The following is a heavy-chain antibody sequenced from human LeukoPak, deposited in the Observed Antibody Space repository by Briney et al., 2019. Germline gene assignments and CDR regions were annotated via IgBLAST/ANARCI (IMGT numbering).Heavy chain of an antibody. CDR3: AKTVAGYWYFDL. Sequence: SETLSLTCTVSGGSISHYFWSWIRQPPGKALEWIGYIYCSGSTNYNPSLKSRVTISVDTSKNQFSLKLSSVTAADTAVYYCAKTVAGYWYFDLWGRGTLVTVSS. CDR1: GGSISHYF. J-gene: IGHJ2*01. CDR2: IYCSGST. D-gene: IGHD6-19*01. V-gene: IGHV4-59*08.